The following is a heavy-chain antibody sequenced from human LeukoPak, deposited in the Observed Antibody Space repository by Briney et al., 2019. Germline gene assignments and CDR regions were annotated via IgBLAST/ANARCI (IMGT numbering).Heavy chain of an antibody. CDR1: GYTFTSYD. D-gene: IGHD3-10*01. V-gene: IGHV1-8*01. CDR2: MNPNSGNT. Sequence: GASVKVSCKASGYTFTSYDINWVRQATGQGLEWMGSMNPNSGNTGYAQKFQGRVTMTRNTSISTAYMELSSLRSEDTAVYYCARGPSITMVRGPIPDYWGQGTLVTVSS. J-gene: IGHJ4*02. CDR3: ARGPSITMVRGPIPDY.